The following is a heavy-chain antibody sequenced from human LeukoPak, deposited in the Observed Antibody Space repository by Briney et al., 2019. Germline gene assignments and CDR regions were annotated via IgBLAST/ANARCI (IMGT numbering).Heavy chain of an antibody. J-gene: IGHJ6*03. CDR3: ARDRVVVPAGPIGYYYYYMDV. CDR2: INPNSGGT. D-gene: IGHD2-2*01. CDR1: GYTFTGYY. V-gene: IGHV1-2*06. Sequence: GASVKVSCKASGYTFTGYYMHWVRQAPGQGLEWMGRINPNSGGTNYAQKFQGRVTMTRDTSISTAYMELSRLRSDDTAVYYCARDRVVVPAGPIGYYYYYMDVWGKGTTVTVSS.